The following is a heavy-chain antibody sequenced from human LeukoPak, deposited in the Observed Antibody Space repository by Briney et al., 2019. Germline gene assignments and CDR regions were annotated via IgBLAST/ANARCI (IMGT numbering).Heavy chain of an antibody. D-gene: IGHD1-1*01. J-gene: IGHJ4*02. CDR2: MKQDGNEK. V-gene: IGHV3-7*01. Sequence: GGSLRLSCAASGFTFTNNFMSWVRQAPGKGLEWVANMKQDGNEKFYVDSVKGRFTISRDNAKNSLYLQMNSLRVEATAVYYCARCTTGRTFGSLREIKRSREIDYWGQGTLVTVSS. CDR3: ARCTTGRTFGSLREIKRSREIDY. CDR1: GFTFTNNF.